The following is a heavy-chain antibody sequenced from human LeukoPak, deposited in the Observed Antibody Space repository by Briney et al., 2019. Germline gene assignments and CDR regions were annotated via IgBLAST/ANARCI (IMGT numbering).Heavy chain of an antibody. J-gene: IGHJ4*02. Sequence: SETLSLTCTVSGGSISSSSYSWGWIRQPPGKGLEWIGSIYYSGSTYYNSSLKSRVTISVDTSKNQFSLKLSSVTAADTAVYYCARETLIVGANYWGQGTLVTVSS. CDR1: GGSISSSSYS. CDR2: IYYSGST. CDR3: ARETLIVGANY. D-gene: IGHD1-26*01. V-gene: IGHV4-39*07.